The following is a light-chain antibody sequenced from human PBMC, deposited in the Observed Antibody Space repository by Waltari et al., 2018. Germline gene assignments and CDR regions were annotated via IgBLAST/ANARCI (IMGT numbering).Light chain of an antibody. J-gene: IGLJ3*02. Sequence: QSPLTQPRSVSGSPGQSVTISCTGTSSDVGTSNYVSWHQQHPGQPPKLIIFDVSKRPSGVPDRFSGAKSGDTASLTISGLQAEDEADYYCCSYTVSNTLLFGGGTKLTVL. CDR2: DVS. CDR3: CSYTVSNTLL. CDR1: SSDVGTSNY. V-gene: IGLV2-11*01.